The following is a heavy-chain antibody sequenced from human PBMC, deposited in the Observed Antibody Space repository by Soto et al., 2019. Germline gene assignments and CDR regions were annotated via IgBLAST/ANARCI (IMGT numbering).Heavy chain of an antibody. V-gene: IGHV1-18*01. J-gene: IGHJ6*03. Sequence: ASVKVSCKASGYTFTSYGISWVRQAPGQGLEWMGWISAYNGNTNYAQKLQGRVTMTTDTSTSTAYMELRSLRSDDTAVYYCARGYCSGGSCYSYYYYYMDVWGEGTTVTVSS. CDR2: ISAYNGNT. D-gene: IGHD2-15*01. CDR1: GYTFTSYG. CDR3: ARGYCSGGSCYSYYYYYMDV.